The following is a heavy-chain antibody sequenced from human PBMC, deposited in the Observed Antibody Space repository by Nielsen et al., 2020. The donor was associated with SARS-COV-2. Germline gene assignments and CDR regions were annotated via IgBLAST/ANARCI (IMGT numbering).Heavy chain of an antibody. Sequence: SETLSLTCSVSGGSIESYEHYWSWIRQSPGKGLEWIGYIYYSGSTYYNPSLESRVTISVDTSKNQFSLKLSSVTAADTAVYYCARVDCSSTSCYAGGFDYWGQGTLVTVSS. V-gene: IGHV4-30-4*02. D-gene: IGHD2-2*01. CDR2: IYYSGST. J-gene: IGHJ4*02. CDR3: ARVDCSSTSCYAGGFDY. CDR1: GGSIESYEHY.